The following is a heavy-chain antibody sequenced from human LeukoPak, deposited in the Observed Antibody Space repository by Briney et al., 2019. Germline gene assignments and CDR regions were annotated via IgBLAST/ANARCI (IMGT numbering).Heavy chain of an antibody. CDR3: ARGREFYSSGSYNWFDP. J-gene: IGHJ5*02. V-gene: IGHV3-30*04. CDR1: GFTFSNYA. D-gene: IGHD3-10*01. CDR2: ISYDGSNK. Sequence: GGSLRLSCAATGFTFSNYAVHWVRQAPGKGLEWVAVISYDGSNKYYADSVKGRFTISRDNSKNTLYLQMNSLRAEDTAMYYCARGREFYSSGSYNWFDPWGQGTLVTASS.